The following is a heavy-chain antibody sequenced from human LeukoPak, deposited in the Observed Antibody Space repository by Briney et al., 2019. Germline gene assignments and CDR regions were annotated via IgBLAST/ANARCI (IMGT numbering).Heavy chain of an antibody. CDR1: GGSISSYY. CDR3: ARGPFIWGNWFDP. V-gene: IGHV4-59*01. Sequence: SETLSLTCTVSGGSISSYYWSRIRQPPGKGLEWIGYIYYSGSTNYNPSLKSRVTISVDTSKNQFSLKLSSVTAADTAVYYCARGPFIWGNWFDPWGQGTLVTVSS. J-gene: IGHJ5*02. CDR2: IYYSGST. D-gene: IGHD3-10*01.